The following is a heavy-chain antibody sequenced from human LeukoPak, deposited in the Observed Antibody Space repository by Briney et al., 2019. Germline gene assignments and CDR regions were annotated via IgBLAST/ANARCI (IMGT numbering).Heavy chain of an antibody. D-gene: IGHD3-10*01. J-gene: IGHJ4*02. Sequence: PSETLSLTCAVSGGSFSGYYWSWIRQPPGKGLEWIGEINHSGSTNYNPSLKSRVTISVDTSKNQFSLKLSSVTAADTAVYYCARVWDRILLWFGELPDTNFDYWGQGTLVTVSS. CDR1: GGSFSGYY. CDR2: INHSGST. V-gene: IGHV4-34*01. CDR3: ARVWDRILLWFGELPDTNFDY.